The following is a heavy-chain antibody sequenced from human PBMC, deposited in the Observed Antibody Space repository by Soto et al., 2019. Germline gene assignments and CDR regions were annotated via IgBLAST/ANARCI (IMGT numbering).Heavy chain of an antibody. J-gene: IGHJ5*02. Sequence: SETLSLTCAVSGGSFSGYYWSWIRQPPGKGLEWIGEINHSGSTNYNPSLKSRVTISVDTSKNQFSLKLSSVTAADTAVYYCARGRSGYDYIWGSYRRYNWFDPWGQGTLVTVSS. CDR2: INHSGST. D-gene: IGHD3-16*02. V-gene: IGHV4-34*01. CDR3: ARGRSGYDYIWGSYRRYNWFDP. CDR1: GGSFSGYY.